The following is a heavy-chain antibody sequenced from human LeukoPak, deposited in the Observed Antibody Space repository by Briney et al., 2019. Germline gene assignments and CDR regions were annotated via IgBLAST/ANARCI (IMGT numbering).Heavy chain of an antibody. CDR1: GFTFNDYP. J-gene: IGHJ4*02. D-gene: IGHD1-14*01. Sequence: HPGGSLRLSCAASGFTFNDYPMHWVRQAPGKGLEWVSLISGDGSVTYYADSVKGRFTISRDNSKNSLYLQMNSLRLEDTAFYYCATGSQPGTTFDYWGQGTLVTASS. V-gene: IGHV3-43*02. CDR3: ATGSQPGTTFDY. CDR2: ISGDGSVT.